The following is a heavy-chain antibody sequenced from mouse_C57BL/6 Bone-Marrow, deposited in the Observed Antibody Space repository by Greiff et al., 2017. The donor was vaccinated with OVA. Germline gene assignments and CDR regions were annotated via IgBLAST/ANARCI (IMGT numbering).Heavy chain of an antibody. V-gene: IGHV5-6*02. CDR3: AGRYYYGSSYYYAMDY. CDR2: ISSGGSYT. CDR1: GFTFSSYG. D-gene: IGHD1-1*01. J-gene: IGHJ4*01. Sequence: EVKLVESGGDLVKPGGSLNLSCAASGFTFSSYGMSWVRQTPDKRLEWVATISSGGSYTYYPDSVKGRFTISRDNAKNTLYLQMSSLKSEDTAMYYCAGRYYYGSSYYYAMDYWGQGTSVTVSS.